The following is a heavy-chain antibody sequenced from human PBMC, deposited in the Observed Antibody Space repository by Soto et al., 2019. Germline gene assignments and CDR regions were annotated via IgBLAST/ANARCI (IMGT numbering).Heavy chain of an antibody. CDR2: IYHSGST. Sequence: PSETQSLTCAVSGGSISSGGDSWSWIRQPPGKGLEWIGYIYHSGSTYYNPSLKSRVTISVDRSKNQFSLKLSSVTAADTAVYYCARVSDYYYYYGMDVWGQGTTVTVSS. V-gene: IGHV4-30-2*01. CDR3: ARVSDYYYYYGMDV. J-gene: IGHJ6*02. CDR1: GGSISSGGDS.